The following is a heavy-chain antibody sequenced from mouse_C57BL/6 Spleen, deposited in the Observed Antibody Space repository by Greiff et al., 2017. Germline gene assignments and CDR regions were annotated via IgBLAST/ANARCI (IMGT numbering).Heavy chain of an antibody. CDR2: INYDGSST. Sequence: EVQLVESEGGLVQPGSSMKLSCTASGFTFSDYYMAWVRQVPEKGLEWVANINYDGSSTYYLDSLKSRFIISGDNAKNILYLQMSSLKSEDTATYYCARDRRNWDEKGYYVRDYWGQGTSVTVSS. J-gene: IGHJ4*01. V-gene: IGHV5-16*01. D-gene: IGHD4-1*01. CDR3: ARDRRNWDEKGYYVRDY. CDR1: GFTFSDYY.